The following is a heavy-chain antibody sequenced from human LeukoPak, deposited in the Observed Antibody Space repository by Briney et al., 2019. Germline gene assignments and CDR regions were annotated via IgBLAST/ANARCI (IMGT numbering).Heavy chain of an antibody. CDR3: AKDLDYGDYFFDY. V-gene: IGHV3-23*01. J-gene: IGHJ4*02. CDR2: IGGRDGST. D-gene: IGHD4-17*01. CDR1: GFTFSSYG. Sequence: GGSLRLSCAASGFTFSSYGMSWVRQAPGKGLEWVSAIGGRDGSTYYADSVKGRFTISRDNSKNTLYVQMNSLRAEDTAVYYCAKDLDYGDYFFDYWGQGTLVTVSS.